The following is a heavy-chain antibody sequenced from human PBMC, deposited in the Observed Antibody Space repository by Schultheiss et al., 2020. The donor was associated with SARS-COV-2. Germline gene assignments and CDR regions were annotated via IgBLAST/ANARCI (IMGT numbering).Heavy chain of an antibody. CDR3: ARGRGSYEDDYFYYAMDV. CDR1: GFTFSSYW. J-gene: IGHJ6*02. Sequence: GGSLRLSCAASGFTFSSYWMLWVRQAPGKGLVWVSRINSDGSSTSYADSVKGRFTISRDNAKNSLYLQMNSLRAEDTAVYYCARGRGSYEDDYFYYAMDVWGQGTTVTVSS. CDR2: INSDGSST. V-gene: IGHV3-74*01. D-gene: IGHD1-26*01.